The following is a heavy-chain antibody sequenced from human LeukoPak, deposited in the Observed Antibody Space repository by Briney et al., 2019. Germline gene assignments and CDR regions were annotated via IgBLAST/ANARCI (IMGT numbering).Heavy chain of an antibody. Sequence: GESLKISCKGSGYSFTSYWIGWVRQMPGKGLEWMGIIYPGDSDTRYSPSFQGQVTISADKSISTAYLQWSSLKASDTAMYYCARPAPSTVVTPYYFDYWGQGTLVTVSS. J-gene: IGHJ4*02. CDR2: IYPGDSDT. D-gene: IGHD4-23*01. V-gene: IGHV5-51*01. CDR1: GYSFTSYW. CDR3: ARPAPSTVVTPYYFDY.